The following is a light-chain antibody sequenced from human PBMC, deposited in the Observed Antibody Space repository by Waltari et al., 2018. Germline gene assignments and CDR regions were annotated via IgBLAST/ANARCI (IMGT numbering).Light chain of an antibody. CDR3: QQYNSSLIT. Sequence: DIQMTQSPSTLSASVGDRVTITCRASQSISSWLAWYQLKPGKAPKVLLYKASSLETGVPSRFSGSGSGTEFTLTISSLQPDDFATYYCQQYNSSLITFGQGTRLEIK. CDR2: KAS. V-gene: IGKV1-5*03. CDR1: QSISSW. J-gene: IGKJ5*01.